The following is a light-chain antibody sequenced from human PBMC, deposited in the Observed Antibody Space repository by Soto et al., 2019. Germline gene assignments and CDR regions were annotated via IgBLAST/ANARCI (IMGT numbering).Light chain of an antibody. J-gene: IGKJ3*01. CDR3: QRYISAPFT. V-gene: IGKV1-27*01. CDR2: AAS. CDR1: QGISNY. Sequence: DFQMTQSPSSLSASVGDRVTITCRATQGISNYLAWYQQKPGKVPKLLIYAASTLQSGVPSRFSGSGSGTDFTLTISSLQPEDVATYYCQRYISAPFTFGPGTNVHIK.